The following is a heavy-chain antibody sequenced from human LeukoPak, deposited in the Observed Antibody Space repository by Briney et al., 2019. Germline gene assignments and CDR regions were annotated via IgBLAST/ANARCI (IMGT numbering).Heavy chain of an antibody. J-gene: IGHJ4*02. CDR2: ISAYNGNT. Sequence: ASVKVSCRASGGTFSSYAISWVRQAPGQGLEWMGWISAYNGNTNYAQKLQGRVTMTTDTSTSTAYMELRSLRSDDTAVYYCARAAAAGKIDYWGQGTLVTVSS. CDR1: GGTFSSYA. D-gene: IGHD6-13*01. V-gene: IGHV1-18*01. CDR3: ARAAAAGKIDY.